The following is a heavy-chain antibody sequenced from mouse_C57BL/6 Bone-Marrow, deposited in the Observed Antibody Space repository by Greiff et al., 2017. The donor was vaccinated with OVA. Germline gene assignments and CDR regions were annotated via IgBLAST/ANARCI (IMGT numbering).Heavy chain of an antibody. J-gene: IGHJ1*03. Sequence: EVMLVESGGGLVQSGRSLRLSCATSGFTFSDFYMEWVRQAPGKGLEWIAASRNKANDYTTEYSASVKGRFIVSRDTSQSILYLQMNALRAEDTAIYYCARDGGARYPYWYFDVWGTGTTVTVSS. CDR2: SRNKANDYTT. CDR3: ARDGGARYPYWYFDV. V-gene: IGHV7-1*01. CDR1: GFTFSDFY. D-gene: IGHD1-1*01.